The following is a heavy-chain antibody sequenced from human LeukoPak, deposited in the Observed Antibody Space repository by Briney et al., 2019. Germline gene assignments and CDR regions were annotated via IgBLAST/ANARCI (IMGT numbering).Heavy chain of an antibody. CDR2: INPNSGGT. CDR1: GYTFTGYY. D-gene: IGHD5-24*01. CDR3: AREGRWLQASGYYYYMDV. Sequence: ASVKVSCKASGYTFTGYYMHWVRQAPGQGLEWMGWINPNSGGTNYAQKFQGRVTMTRDTSISTAYMELSRLRSDDTAVYYCAREGRWLQASGYYYYMDVWGKGTTVTISS. V-gene: IGHV1-2*02. J-gene: IGHJ6*03.